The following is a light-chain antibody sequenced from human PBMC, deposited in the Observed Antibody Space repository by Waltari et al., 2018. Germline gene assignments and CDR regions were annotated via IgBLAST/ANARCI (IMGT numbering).Light chain of an antibody. CDR3: QHYLRLPVT. CDR1: VCVSRA. CDR2: GAS. V-gene: IGKV3-20*01. J-gene: IGKJ1*01. Sequence: EIALTQCPGTLSLSEGERATVTCRASVCVSRALAWYQQQPGQAPRLLISGASPRATGIPDRFSGSGSGTDFSLTISRLEPDDFAVYYCQHYLRLPVTFGQGTTVEI.